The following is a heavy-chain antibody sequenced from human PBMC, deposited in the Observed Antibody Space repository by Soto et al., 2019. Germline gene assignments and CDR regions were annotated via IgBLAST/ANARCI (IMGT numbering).Heavy chain of an antibody. V-gene: IGHV4-61*01. CDR2: IYYSGST. Sequence: SETLSLTCTVSGGSFSSGSYYWSWIRQPPGKGLEWIGYIYYSGSTNYNPSLKSRVTISVDTSKNQFSLKLSSVTAADTAVYYCARDYRGALNYWGQGTLVTVSS. D-gene: IGHD2-15*01. J-gene: IGHJ4*02. CDR1: GGSFSSGSYY. CDR3: ARDYRGALNY.